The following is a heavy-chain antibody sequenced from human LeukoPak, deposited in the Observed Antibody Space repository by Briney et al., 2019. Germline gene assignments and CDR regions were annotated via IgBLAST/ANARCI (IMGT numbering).Heavy chain of an antibody. J-gene: IGHJ4*02. CDR3: AMRNGSGSLYFDY. CDR2: MNPNSGNT. CDR1: GYTFTSYD. Sequence: ASVKVSCKASGYTFTSYDINWVRQATGQGLEWMGWMNPNSGNTGYVQKFQGRVTMTRNTSITTAYMELSSLRSEDTAVYYCAMRNGSGSLYFDYWGQGTLVTVSS. D-gene: IGHD3-10*01. V-gene: IGHV1-8*01.